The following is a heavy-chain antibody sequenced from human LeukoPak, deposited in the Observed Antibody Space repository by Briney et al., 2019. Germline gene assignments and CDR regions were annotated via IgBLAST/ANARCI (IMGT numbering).Heavy chain of an antibody. Sequence: GGSLRLSCAASRFTFSDYYMSWIRQAPGKGLEWVSYISGSGSTIYYADSVKGRFTISRDNAKNSLYLQMNSLRAEDTAVYYCARAPYYYDSSGYYYYFDYWGQGTLVTVSS. J-gene: IGHJ4*02. CDR3: ARAPYYYDSSGYYYYFDY. D-gene: IGHD3-22*01. CDR2: ISGSGSTI. V-gene: IGHV3-11*01. CDR1: RFTFSDYY.